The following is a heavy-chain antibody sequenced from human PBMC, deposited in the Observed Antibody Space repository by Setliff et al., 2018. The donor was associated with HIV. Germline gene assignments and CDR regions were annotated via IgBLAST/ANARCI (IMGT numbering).Heavy chain of an antibody. J-gene: IGHJ5*01. CDR1: GDSIITYY. Sequence: SETLSLTCTVSGDSIITYYWTWIRQPPGKGLEWIGYIHHSGSSDYTPSLRSRVTMSVDTSKNQFSLTLRSLTAADTAVYYCARGAYRFDSWGQGNLVTVSS. CDR3: ARGAYRFDS. CDR2: IHHSGSS. D-gene: IGHD2-2*01. V-gene: IGHV4-59*12.